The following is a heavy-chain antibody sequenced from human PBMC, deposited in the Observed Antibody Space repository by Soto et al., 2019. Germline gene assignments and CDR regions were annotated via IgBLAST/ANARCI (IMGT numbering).Heavy chain of an antibody. Sequence: SETLYLTCTVSGGSISTYYWSWIRQPAGKGPEWVGRIYSSGSTDYNPSLNSRASMSFDTSKNQFSLKLRSVTAADTAVYYCARGYESTLPYSFDFWGQGILVTVSS. CDR2: IYSSGST. CDR3: ARGYESTLPYSFDF. J-gene: IGHJ4*02. V-gene: IGHV4-4*07. CDR1: GGSISTYY. D-gene: IGHD3-22*01.